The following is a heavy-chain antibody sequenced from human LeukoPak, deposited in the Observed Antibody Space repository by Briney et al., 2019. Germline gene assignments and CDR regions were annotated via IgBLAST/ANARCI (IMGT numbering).Heavy chain of an antibody. V-gene: IGHV3-23*01. CDR3: AKAGGVFLEWSDFDY. J-gene: IGHJ4*02. CDR2: ISGSGDST. D-gene: IGHD3-3*01. Sequence: GGSLRLSCAASGFTFSSYAMNWVRQAPGKGLEWVSAISGSGDSTYYADSVKGRFTISRDNSKNTLYLQMNSLRAEDTAVYYCAKAGGVFLEWSDFDYWGQGTLVTVSS. CDR1: GFTFSSYA.